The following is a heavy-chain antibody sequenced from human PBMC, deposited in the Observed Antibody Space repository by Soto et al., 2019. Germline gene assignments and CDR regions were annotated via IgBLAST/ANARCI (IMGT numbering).Heavy chain of an antibody. CDR2: IVVGSGNT. J-gene: IGHJ4*02. D-gene: IGHD5-18*01. CDR1: GFTFTSSA. V-gene: IGHV1-58*02. CDR3: ASLDTARIQIAGY. Sequence: GASVKVSCKASGFTFTSSAMQWVRQARGQRLEWIGWIVVGSGNTNYAQKFQERVTITRDMSTSTAYMELNSLTVEDTAIYYCASLDTARIQIAGYWGQGIQVTVSS.